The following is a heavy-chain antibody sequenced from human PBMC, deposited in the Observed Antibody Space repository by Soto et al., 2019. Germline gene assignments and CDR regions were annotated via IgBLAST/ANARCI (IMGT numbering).Heavy chain of an antibody. CDR2: IYSGGTT. Sequence: GGSLRLSCAASGFTVSSNYMSWVRQAPGKGLEWVSVIYSGGTTYYADSVKGRFTISRDNSKNTLYLQMNSLRAEDTAVYYCARNIQYCSSGSCYTTGFDPWGQGTLVTVSS. D-gene: IGHD2-15*01. CDR1: GFTVSSNY. J-gene: IGHJ5*02. CDR3: ARNIQYCSSGSCYTTGFDP. V-gene: IGHV3-66*01.